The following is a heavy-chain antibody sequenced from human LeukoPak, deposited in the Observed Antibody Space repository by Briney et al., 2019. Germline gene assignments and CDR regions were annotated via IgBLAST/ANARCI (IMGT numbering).Heavy chain of an antibody. D-gene: IGHD6-19*01. CDR2: VNSDGSST. J-gene: IGHJ4*02. CDR1: GFTFSRYW. Sequence: PGGTLCLSCAVSGFTFSRYWKHWVRHAQGQGLVRVSHVNSDGSSTTYADAVKVRFTIYRDDAKNTLYLQMNSLRADDTALYYCTNRAVAGSSTPFYDYWGQGALVTVSS. V-gene: IGHV3-74*01. CDR3: TNRAVAGSSTPFYDY.